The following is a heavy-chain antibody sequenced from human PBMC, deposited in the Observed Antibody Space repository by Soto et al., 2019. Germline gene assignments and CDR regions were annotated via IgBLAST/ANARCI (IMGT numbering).Heavy chain of an antibody. CDR3: ARGIEGWYQGRYYYGMDV. CDR1: GGSVSRGSYY. Sequence: QVQLQESGPGRVKPSETLSPTCTVSGGSVSRGSYYWSWIRQPPGKGLEWIGYIYYSGSTNYNPSLKSRVTISVDTSKNQFSLKLSSVTAADTAVYYCARGIEGWYQGRYYYGMDVWGQGTTVTVSS. J-gene: IGHJ6*02. V-gene: IGHV4-61*01. D-gene: IGHD6-19*01. CDR2: IYYSGST.